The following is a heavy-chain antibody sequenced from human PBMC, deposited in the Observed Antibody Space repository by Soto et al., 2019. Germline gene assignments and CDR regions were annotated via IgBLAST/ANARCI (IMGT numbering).Heavy chain of an antibody. CDR1: GGSISSGGYS. D-gene: IGHD3-9*01. CDR3: ARGGYDILTGYGYFDY. J-gene: IGHJ4*02. CDR2: IYHSGST. Sequence: QLQLQESGSGLVKPSQTLSLTCAVSGGSISSGGYSWSWIRQPPGKGLEWIGYIYHSGSTYYNPSPKSRVTISVDRSKNQFSLKLSSVTAADTAVYYCARGGYDILTGYGYFDYWGQGTLVTVSS. V-gene: IGHV4-30-2*01.